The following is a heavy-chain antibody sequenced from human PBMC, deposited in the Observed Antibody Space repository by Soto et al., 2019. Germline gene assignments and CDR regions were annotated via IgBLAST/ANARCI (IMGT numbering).Heavy chain of an antibody. D-gene: IGHD6-13*01. J-gene: IGHJ6*03. CDR3: AGGSIQSSSWMGLYYYYYMDV. Sequence: GASVKVSCKASGYTFTGYYMHWVRQAPGQGLEWIGWINPNSGGTNYAQKFQGWVTMTRDTSISTAYMELSRLRSDDTAVYYCAGGSIQSSSWMGLYYYYYMDVWGKGTTVTVSS. V-gene: IGHV1-2*04. CDR1: GYTFTGYY. CDR2: INPNSGGT.